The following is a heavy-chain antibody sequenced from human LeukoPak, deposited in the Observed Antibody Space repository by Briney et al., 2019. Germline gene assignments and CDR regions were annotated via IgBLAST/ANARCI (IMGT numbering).Heavy chain of an antibody. V-gene: IGHV1-2*02. CDR2: INPNSGGT. Sequence: ASVKVSCKASGYTFTGYYMHWVRQAPGQGLEWMGWINPNSGGTNYAQRFQGRVTMTRDTSISTAYMELSRLRSDDTAVYYCARVGDSSYDFWFDYWGQGTLVTVSS. J-gene: IGHJ4*02. D-gene: IGHD5-12*01. CDR3: ARVGDSSYDFWFDY. CDR1: GYTFTGYY.